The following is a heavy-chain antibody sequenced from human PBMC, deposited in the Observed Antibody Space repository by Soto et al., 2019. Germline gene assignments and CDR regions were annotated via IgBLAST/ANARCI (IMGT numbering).Heavy chain of an antibody. Sequence: SVTLCVTSAVDEGSFGGYCGSWIRQPPGKGLEWIGEINRSGSTNYNPSLKSRVTISVDTSKNQFSLKLSSVTAADTAVYYCARGGGSSWYPNWGQGTLVTVSS. CDR3: ARGGGSSWYPN. CDR1: EGSFGGYC. J-gene: IGHJ4*02. V-gene: IGHV4-34*01. CDR2: INRSGST. D-gene: IGHD6-13*01.